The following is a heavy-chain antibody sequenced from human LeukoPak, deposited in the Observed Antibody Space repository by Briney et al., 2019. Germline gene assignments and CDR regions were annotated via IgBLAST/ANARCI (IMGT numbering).Heavy chain of an antibody. J-gene: IGHJ6*03. D-gene: IGHD2-15*01. V-gene: IGHV4-59*11. CDR1: GESFSGHC. CDR2: IYYSGST. Sequence: PSETLSLTCAVYGESFSGHCWSWIRQPPGKGLEWIGYIYYSGSTNYNPSLKSRVTISVDTSKNQFSLKLSSVTAADTAVYYCARTPNCSGGSCYYYYYMDVWGKGTTVTISS. CDR3: ARTPNCSGGSCYYYYYMDV.